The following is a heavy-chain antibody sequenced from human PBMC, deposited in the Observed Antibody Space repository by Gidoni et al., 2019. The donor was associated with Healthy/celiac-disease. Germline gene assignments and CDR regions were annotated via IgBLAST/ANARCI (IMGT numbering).Heavy chain of an antibody. D-gene: IGHD4-4*01. Sequence: EVQLVQSGAEVKKPGESLKISCRGSGVSFTSYWIGWLGQMPGKVLEWIGIIYPGYSDTRYSPSFQGQVTISADKSISTAYLQWSSLKASDTAMYYCARLTTSKLPFDYWGQGTLVTVSS. CDR3: ARLTTSKLPFDY. J-gene: IGHJ4*02. V-gene: IGHV5-51*03. CDR1: GVSFTSYW. CDR2: IYPGYSDT.